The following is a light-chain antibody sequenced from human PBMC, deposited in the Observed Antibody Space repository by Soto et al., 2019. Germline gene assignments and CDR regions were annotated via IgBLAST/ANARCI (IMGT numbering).Light chain of an antibody. CDR2: GSS. CDR1: QSVSNKY. CDR3: QQYGSSPPYP. Sequence: EVVLTQSPGTLSLSPGERATLSCRASQSVSNKYLAWYQQQPGQAPRLLIFGSSDRATGIPDRFSGSGSGTDFTLTISRQETEDFAVYYCQQYGSSPPYPFGQGTKREIK. V-gene: IGKV3-20*01. J-gene: IGKJ2*01.